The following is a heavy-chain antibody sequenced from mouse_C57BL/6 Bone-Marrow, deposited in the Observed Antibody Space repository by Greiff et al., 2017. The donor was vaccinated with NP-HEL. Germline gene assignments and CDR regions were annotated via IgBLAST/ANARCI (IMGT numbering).Heavy chain of an antibody. V-gene: IGHV10-1*01. CDR2: IRSKSNNYAT. J-gene: IGHJ3*01. D-gene: IGHD1-1*01. Sequence: VMLVESGGGLVQPKGSLKLSCAASGFSFNPYAMNWVRQAPGKGLDWVARIRSKSNNYATYYADSVKDRFTISRDDSESMLYLQMNNLKTEDTAMYYCVRQYGSSSPWFAYWGQGTLVTVSA. CDR1: GFSFNPYA. CDR3: VRQYGSSSPWFAY.